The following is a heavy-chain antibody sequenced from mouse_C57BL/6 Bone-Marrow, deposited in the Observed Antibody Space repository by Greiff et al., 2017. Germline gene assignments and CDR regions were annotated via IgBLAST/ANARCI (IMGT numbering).Heavy chain of an antibody. D-gene: IGHD3-1*01. CDR2: ISHSGST. CDR3: ASSLFARQKFDY. J-gene: IGHJ2*01. V-gene: IGHV3-8*01. Sequence: EVQRVESGPGLAKPSQTLSLTCSVTGYSITSDYWNWIRKFPGNKLEYMGYISHSGSTYYYPSLKSRISITRDTSKNQYYLQLNSVTTEDTATYDCASSLFARQKFDYWGQGTTLTVSS. CDR1: GYSITSDY.